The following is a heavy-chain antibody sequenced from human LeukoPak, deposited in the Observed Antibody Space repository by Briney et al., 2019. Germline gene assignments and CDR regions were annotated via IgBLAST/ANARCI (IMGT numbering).Heavy chain of an antibody. V-gene: IGHV4-59*08. CDR3: ARADGGDNGYYFDY. CDR2: IYYSGST. Sequence: KPSETLSLTCTFSGGSISSYYWSWIRQPPGKGLEWIGYIYYSGSTNYNPSLKSRVTISVDTSKNQFSLKLSSVTAADTAVYYCARADGGDNGYYFDYWGQGTLVTVSS. CDR1: GGSISSYY. D-gene: IGHD3-16*01. J-gene: IGHJ4*02.